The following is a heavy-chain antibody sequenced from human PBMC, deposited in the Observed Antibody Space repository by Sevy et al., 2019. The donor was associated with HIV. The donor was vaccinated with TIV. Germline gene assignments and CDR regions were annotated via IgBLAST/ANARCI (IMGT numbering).Heavy chain of an antibody. CDR3: VRVSFRNYFDH. J-gene: IGHJ4*02. Sequence: ASVKVSCKASGYIFIDYYMHWVRQAPGQGLEWMGRINPNSGGTNYTQKFQGRVTMTRDTPITTVYMEWSSLRSEDTAVYYCVRVSFRNYFDHWGQGTLVTVSS. CDR2: INPNSGGT. V-gene: IGHV1-2*06. CDR1: GYIFIDYY.